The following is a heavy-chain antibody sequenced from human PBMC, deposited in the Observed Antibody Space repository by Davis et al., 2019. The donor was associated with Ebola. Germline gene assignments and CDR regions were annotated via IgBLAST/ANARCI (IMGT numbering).Heavy chain of an antibody. D-gene: IGHD6-19*01. CDR2: INHSGST. CDR1: GGSFSDYD. Sequence: SETLSLTCAVYGGSFSDYDWSWIRQPPGKGLEWIGEINHSGSTNYNASLKSRVTISVDTSKNQFSLKLSSVTAADTAVYYCARAEGQWLFGWFDPWGQGTLVTVSS. J-gene: IGHJ5*02. V-gene: IGHV4-34*01. CDR3: ARAEGQWLFGWFDP.